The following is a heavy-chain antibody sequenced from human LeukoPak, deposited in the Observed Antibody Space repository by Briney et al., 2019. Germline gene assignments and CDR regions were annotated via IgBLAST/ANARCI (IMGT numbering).Heavy chain of an antibody. J-gene: IGHJ3*02. CDR3: ARETGDVLLGAFDI. CDR2: IGTVGDT. CDR1: GFTFSGYD. Sequence: TGGSLRLSCAASGFTFSGYDFHWVRQATGRGLKWVSAIGTVGDTHYLDSVKGRFTISRENAKNSLYLQMNSLRAGDTAVYYCARETGDVLLGAFDIWGQGTMVTVSS. D-gene: IGHD3-10*01. V-gene: IGHV3-13*04.